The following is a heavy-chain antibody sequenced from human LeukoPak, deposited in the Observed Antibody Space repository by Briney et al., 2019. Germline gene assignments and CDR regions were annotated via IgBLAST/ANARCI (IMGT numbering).Heavy chain of an antibody. J-gene: IGHJ4*02. CDR2: IYHSGST. Sequence: SGTLSLTCAVSGGSISSSNWWSWVRQPPGKGLEWIGEIYHSGSTNYNPSLKSRVTISVDKSKNQFSLNLSSVTAADTAVYYCARVGYYDSSGSYFDHWGQGTLVTVSS. CDR3: ARVGYYDSSGSYFDH. D-gene: IGHD3-22*01. CDR1: GGSISSSNW. V-gene: IGHV4-4*02.